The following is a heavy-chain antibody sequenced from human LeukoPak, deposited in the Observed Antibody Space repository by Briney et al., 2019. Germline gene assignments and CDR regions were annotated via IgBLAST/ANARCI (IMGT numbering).Heavy chain of an antibody. D-gene: IGHD2-8*02. CDR3: ASPNELVY. V-gene: IGHV1-69*05. CDR1: GGTFSSYA. Sequence: SVKVSCKASGGTFSSYAISWGRQAPGQGLEWMGGIIPIFGTANYAQKFQGRVTITTDESTSTAYMELSSLRSEDTAVYYCASPNELVYWGQGTLVTVSS. J-gene: IGHJ4*02. CDR2: IIPIFGTA.